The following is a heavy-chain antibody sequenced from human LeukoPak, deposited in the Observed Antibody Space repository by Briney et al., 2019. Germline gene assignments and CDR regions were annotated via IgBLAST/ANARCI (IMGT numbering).Heavy chain of an antibody. D-gene: IGHD5-18*01. Sequence: SLKISCAASGFTFDDYAMHWVRQAPGKGLEWVSGISWNGDGIGYADSVKGRFTISRDNAKNSLYLQMNSLRAEDTALYYCAKARGYSYLQDFDYWGQGTLVTVSS. CDR3: AKARGYSYLQDFDY. CDR1: GFTFDDYA. CDR2: ISWNGDGI. V-gene: IGHV3-9*01. J-gene: IGHJ4*02.